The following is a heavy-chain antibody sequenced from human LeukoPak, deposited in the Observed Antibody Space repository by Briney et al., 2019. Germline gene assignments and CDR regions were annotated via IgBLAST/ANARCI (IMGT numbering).Heavy chain of an antibody. J-gene: IGHJ6*02. V-gene: IGHV3-23*01. CDR3: AKGSYYGRLYYYYGMDV. CDR2: ISGSGGST. CDR1: GFTFSSYA. Sequence: QPGGSLRLSCAASGFTFSSYAMSWVRQAPGKGLEWVSAISGSGGSTYYADSVKGRFTISRDNSKNTLYLQMNSLRAEDTAVYYCAKGSYYGRLYYYYGMDVWGQGTTATVSS. D-gene: IGHD3-22*01.